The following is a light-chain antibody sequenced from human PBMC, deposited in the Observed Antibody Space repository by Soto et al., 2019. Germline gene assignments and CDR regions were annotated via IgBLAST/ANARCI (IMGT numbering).Light chain of an antibody. V-gene: IGKV1-5*03. CDR1: QSVTNW. Sequence: DIQMTQSPSTLSASVGDRVTITCRASQSVTNWLAWYQQKPGKAPKLLLYKSSTLESAVPSRFSGSGSETEFTLTFGCLQHDDFATYHCQQYNSYSSYTFGQGTKLEIK. CDR3: QQYNSYSSYT. CDR2: KSS. J-gene: IGKJ2*01.